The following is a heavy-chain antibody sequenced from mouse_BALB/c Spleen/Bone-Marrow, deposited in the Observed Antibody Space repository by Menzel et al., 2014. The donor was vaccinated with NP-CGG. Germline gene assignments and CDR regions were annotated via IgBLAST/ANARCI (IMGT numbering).Heavy chain of an antibody. J-gene: IGHJ3*01. D-gene: IGHD2-3*01. CDR1: GFDFSRYW. CDR2: INPDSSTI. Sequence: EVKLMESGGGLVQPGGSLKLSCAASGFDFSRYWMSWARQAPGKGLEWIGEINPDSSTINYTPSLKDKFIISRDNAKNTLYLQMSKVRSEDTALYYCARLGYYGGFAYWGQGTLVTVSA. V-gene: IGHV4-1*02. CDR3: ARLGYYGGFAY.